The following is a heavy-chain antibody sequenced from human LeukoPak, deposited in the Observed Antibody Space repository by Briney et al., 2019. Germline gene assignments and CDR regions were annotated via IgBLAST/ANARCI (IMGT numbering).Heavy chain of an antibody. J-gene: IGHJ4*02. CDR2: INHGRST. D-gene: IGHD3-16*02. Sequence: AVTLSLTCTVSGGSISSSSYYWGWIRQPPGKGLEWIGEINHGRSTNYNPSRKRRVTISVDTSKNQFSLKLSSVTAADTAVYYCARRSPEGVVTIWGQGTLVTVP. CDR3: ARRSPEGVVTI. CDR1: GGSISSSSYY. V-gene: IGHV4-39*07.